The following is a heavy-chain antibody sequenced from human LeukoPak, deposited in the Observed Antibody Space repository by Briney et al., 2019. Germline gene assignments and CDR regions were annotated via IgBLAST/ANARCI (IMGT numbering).Heavy chain of an antibody. CDR3: ARDLRERRSSWLKFDY. J-gene: IGHJ4*02. CDR2: ISAYNGNT. Sequence: ASVKVSCKASGYTFTSYGLSWVRQAPGQGLEWMGWISAYNGNTNYAQKLQGRVTMTTDTSTSTAYMELRSLRSDDTAVYYCARDLRERRSSWLKFDYWGQGTLVTVSS. CDR1: GYTFTSYG. V-gene: IGHV1-18*01. D-gene: IGHD6-13*01.